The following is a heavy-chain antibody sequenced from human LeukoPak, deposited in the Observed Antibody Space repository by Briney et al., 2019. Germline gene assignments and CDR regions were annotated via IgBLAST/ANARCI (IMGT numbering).Heavy chain of an antibody. CDR2: IIPIFGTA. J-gene: IGHJ4*02. V-gene: IGHV1-69*05. CDR3: ARDQGSGFDY. Sequence: ASVKVSCKASGGTFSSYAISWVRQAPGQGLEWMGGIIPIFGTANYAQKFQGRVTITTDESTSTAYMEQSSLRSEDTAVYYCARDQGSGFDYWGQGTLVTVSS. CDR1: GGTFSSYA. D-gene: IGHD6-19*01.